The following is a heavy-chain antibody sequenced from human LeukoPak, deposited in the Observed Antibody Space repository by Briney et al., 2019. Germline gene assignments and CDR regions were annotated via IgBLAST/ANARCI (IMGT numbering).Heavy chain of an antibody. Sequence: SETLSLTCAVSGGSISRGGYSWSWIRQPPGEGLEWIGYIYHSGCTYYNPSLKSRVTISVDRSKHQFSLKLSSVTAADTAVYYCARAPRAYCSGGSCYVDVWGQGTTVTVSS. D-gene: IGHD2-15*01. CDR1: GGSISRGGYS. J-gene: IGHJ6*02. CDR3: ARAPRAYCSGGSCYVDV. CDR2: IYHSGCT. V-gene: IGHV4-30-2*01.